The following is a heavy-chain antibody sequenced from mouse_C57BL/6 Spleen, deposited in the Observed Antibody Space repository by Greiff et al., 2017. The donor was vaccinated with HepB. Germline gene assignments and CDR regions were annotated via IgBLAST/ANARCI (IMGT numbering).Heavy chain of an antibody. Sequence: QVHVKQSGAELVRPGASVKLSCKASGYTFTDYYINWVKQRPGQGLEWIARIYPGSGNTYYNEKLKGKATLTAEKSSSTAYMQLSSLTSEDSAVYFCARRGPRVGYYGSSHCDYWGQGTTLTVSS. CDR1: GYTFTDYY. CDR3: ARRGPRVGYYGSSHCDY. D-gene: IGHD1-1*01. J-gene: IGHJ2*01. CDR2: IYPGSGNT. V-gene: IGHV1-76*01.